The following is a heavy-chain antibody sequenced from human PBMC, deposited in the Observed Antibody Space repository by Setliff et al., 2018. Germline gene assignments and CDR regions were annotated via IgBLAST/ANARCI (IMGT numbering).Heavy chain of an antibody. V-gene: IGHV4-39*01. D-gene: IGHD5-12*01. Sequence: PSETLSLTCTVSGGSITSGSHYWSWIRQPAGKGLEWLGTVYHSGGTYYNPSLKSRVTTSVDTSKNLFSLKLNSVTAADTALYYCARHVKVATEYFDCWGQGTLVTVSS. CDR2: VYHSGGT. J-gene: IGHJ4*02. CDR1: GGSITSGSHY. CDR3: ARHVKVATEYFDC.